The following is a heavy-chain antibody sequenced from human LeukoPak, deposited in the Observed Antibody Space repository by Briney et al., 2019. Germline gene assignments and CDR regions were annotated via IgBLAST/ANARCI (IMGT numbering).Heavy chain of an antibody. CDR2: ISFDGDNQ. D-gene: IGHD6-13*01. J-gene: IGHJ4*02. Sequence: GGSLRLSCGGSGLTFRGYAIHWVRQGPGKGLGWVAVISFDGDNQYYADSLKGVFTISRDNSKNTVFLQMYSLRVEETAFYYCARGAAGISPWGQGTLVTVPS. V-gene: IGHV3-30*04. CDR1: GLTFRGYA. CDR3: ARGAAGISP.